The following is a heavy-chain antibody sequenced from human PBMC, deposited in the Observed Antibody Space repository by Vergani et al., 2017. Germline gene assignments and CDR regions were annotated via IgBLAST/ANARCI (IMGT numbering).Heavy chain of an antibody. D-gene: IGHD6-6*01. Sequence: QVQLQESGPGLVKPSETLSLTCTVSGGSISSYYWTWIRQPPGKGLEWIGNIYYTGSTNYNPSLQSRVTMSVDTSNNQFSLKLSSVTAADTAVYYCARGYLEYSSSPKNYYYYYMDVWGKGTTVTVSS. CDR3: ARGYLEYSSSPKNYYYYYMDV. CDR1: GGSISSYY. CDR2: IYYTGST. V-gene: IGHV4-59*08. J-gene: IGHJ6*03.